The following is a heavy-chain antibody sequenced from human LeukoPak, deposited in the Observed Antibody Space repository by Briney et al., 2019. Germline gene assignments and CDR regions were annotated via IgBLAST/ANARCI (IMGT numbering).Heavy chain of an antibody. J-gene: IGHJ2*01. CDR1: GFTFSSYD. V-gene: IGHV3-13*01. Sequence: QAGGSLRLSCAAPGFTFSSYDMHWVRQATGKGLEWVSAIGTAGDTYYPGSVKGRFTISRENAKNFLYLQMNSLRAGDTAVYYCARAVRDNWNYLSWSDWYFDLWGRGTLVTVSS. D-gene: IGHD1-7*01. CDR2: IGTAGDT. CDR3: ARAVRDNWNYLSWSDWYFDL.